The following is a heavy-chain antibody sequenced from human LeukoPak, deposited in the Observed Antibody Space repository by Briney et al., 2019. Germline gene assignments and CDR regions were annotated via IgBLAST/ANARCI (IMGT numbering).Heavy chain of an antibody. CDR1: GYTFTSYG. CDR2: ISAYNGNT. Sequence: ASVKVCCKAAGYTFTSYGISWVREAPGQGLGWMGWISAYNGNTNYAQKLQGRVTMTTDTSTSTAYIELRSMRSDDTAVYFCASTIFGVNFDYWGQGTLVTVSS. J-gene: IGHJ4*02. V-gene: IGHV1-18*01. CDR3: ASTIFGVNFDY. D-gene: IGHD3-3*01.